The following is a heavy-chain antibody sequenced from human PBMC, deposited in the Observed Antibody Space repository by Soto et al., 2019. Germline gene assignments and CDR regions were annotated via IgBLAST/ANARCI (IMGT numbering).Heavy chain of an antibody. CDR2: INHSGST. CDR1: GGSFSGYY. D-gene: IGHD6-19*01. CDR3: ARGSKWLADY. Sequence: PSETLSLTCAVYGGSFSGYYWSWIRQPPGKGLEWIGEINHSGSTNYNPSLKSRVTISVDTSKNQFSLKLSSVTAADTAVYYCARGSKWLADYWGQGTLVTVSS. J-gene: IGHJ4*02. V-gene: IGHV4-34*01.